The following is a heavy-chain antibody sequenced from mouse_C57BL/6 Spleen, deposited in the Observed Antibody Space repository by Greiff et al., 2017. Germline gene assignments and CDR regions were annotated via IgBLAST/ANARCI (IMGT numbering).Heavy chain of an antibody. CDR2: IWSGGST. CDR3: ARNPGTRGYFDY. CDR1: GFSFTSYG. D-gene: IGHD4-1*01. V-gene: IGHV2-2*01. J-gene: IGHJ2*01. Sequence: QVQLKESGPGLVQPSQRLSITCTVSGFSFTSYGVHWVRQSPGKGLEWLGVIWSGGSTDYNAAFISRLSISKDNSKSQVCFKMNSLQADDTAIYYCARNPGTRGYFDYWGQGTTLTVSS.